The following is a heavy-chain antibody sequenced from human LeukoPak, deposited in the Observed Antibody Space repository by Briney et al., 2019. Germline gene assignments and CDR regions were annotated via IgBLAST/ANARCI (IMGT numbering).Heavy chain of an antibody. V-gene: IGHV3-9*01. CDR3: AKDHYYYGSGSYYFYFDY. CDR1: GFNFRTYS. J-gene: IGHJ4*02. CDR2: ISWNSGSI. Sequence: GGSLRLSCATSGFNFRTYSFSWVRQAPGKGLEWVSGISWNSGSIGYADSVKGRFTISRDNAKNSLYLQMNSLRAEDTALYYCAKDHYYYGSGSYYFYFDYWGQGTLVTVSS. D-gene: IGHD3-10*01.